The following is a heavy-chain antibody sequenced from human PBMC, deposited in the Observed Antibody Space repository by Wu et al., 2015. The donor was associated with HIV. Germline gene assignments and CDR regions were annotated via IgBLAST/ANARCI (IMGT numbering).Heavy chain of an antibody. Sequence: QVQLVQSGAEVKKPGASVKVSCKASGYTFTSYYMHWVRQAPGQGLEWMGIINPSGGSTSYAQKFQGRVTMTRDTSTSTVYMELSSLRSEDTAVYYCARGDSYHDSSGYYYGDYWGQGTLVTVSS. CDR2: INPSGGST. D-gene: IGHD3-22*01. J-gene: IGHJ4*02. CDR3: ARGDSYHDSSGYYYGDY. V-gene: IGHV1-46*01. CDR1: GYTFTSYY.